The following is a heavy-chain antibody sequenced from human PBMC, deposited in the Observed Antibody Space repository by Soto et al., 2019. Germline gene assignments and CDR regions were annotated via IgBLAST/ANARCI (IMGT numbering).Heavy chain of an antibody. CDR1: GYTFTSYG. CDR2: ISAYNGNT. CDR3: ARSHCTDGICYTEVIPS. D-gene: IGHD2-8*01. J-gene: IGHJ5*01. Sequence: ASVKVSCKASGYTFTSYGISWVRQAPGQGLEWMGWISAYNGNTNYAQKLKGGVTMTTGTSTSTAYMELMSLTSDDTAVYYCARSHCTDGICYTEVIPSWGHGTLVTVSS. V-gene: IGHV1-18*01.